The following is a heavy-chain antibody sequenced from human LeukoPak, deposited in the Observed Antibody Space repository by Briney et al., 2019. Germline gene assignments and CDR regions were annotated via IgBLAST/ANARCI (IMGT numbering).Heavy chain of an antibody. V-gene: IGHV3-15*07. CDR3: TTASLKLLDWSLSYYFDS. D-gene: IGHD3-3*01. CDR1: DFTFTDAW. J-gene: IGHJ4*02. CDR2: IRSSAERATDT. Sequence: NAGGSLRLSCAVSDFTFTDAWLNWVRQAPGKGLEWLGRIRSSAERATDTDYPAAARGRYTISRDNSKNTLYLQMNSLGTDDTAVYYCTTASLKLLDWSLSYYFDSWGQGTLVTVSS.